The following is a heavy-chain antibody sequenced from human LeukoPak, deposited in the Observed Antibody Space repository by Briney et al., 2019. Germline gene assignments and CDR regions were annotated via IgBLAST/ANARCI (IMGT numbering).Heavy chain of an antibody. CDR2: IYYSGST. CDR3: ARGPHGSRSYYNPLGAFDI. V-gene: IGHV4-30-4*01. J-gene: IGHJ3*02. Sequence: SQTLSLTCTVSGGSISSGDYYWSWIRQPPGKGLEWIGYIYYSGSTYYNTSLKSRVTISIATSKIQFSLKLSSVTAADPAVYYCARGPHGSRSYYNPLGAFDIWGQETMVTVSS. D-gene: IGHD3-10*01. CDR1: GGSISSGDYY.